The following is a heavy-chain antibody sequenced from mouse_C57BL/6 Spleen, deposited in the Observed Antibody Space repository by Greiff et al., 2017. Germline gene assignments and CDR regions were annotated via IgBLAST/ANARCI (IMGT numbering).Heavy chain of an antibody. CDR3: ARDEGDWDGVLHLDY. CDR1: GFTFSDYY. V-gene: IGHV5-16*01. Sequence: EVKLMESEGGLVQPGSSMKLSCTASGFTFSDYYMAWVRQVPEKGLEWVANINYDGSSTYYLDSLKSRFIISRDNAKNILYLQMSSLKSEDTATYYCARDEGDWDGVLHLDYWGQGTTLTVSS. D-gene: IGHD4-1*01. CDR2: INYDGSST. J-gene: IGHJ2*01.